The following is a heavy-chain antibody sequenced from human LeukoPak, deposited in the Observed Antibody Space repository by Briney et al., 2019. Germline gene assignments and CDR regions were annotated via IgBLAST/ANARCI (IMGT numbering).Heavy chain of an antibody. CDR2: INHSGST. CDR1: GGSFSGYY. Sequence: PSETLSLTCAVYGGSFSGYYWSWIRQPPGKGLEWIGEINHSGSTNYNPSLKSRVTISVDTSKNQFSLKLSSVIAADTAVYYCARGDRVYYDSSGYYPDAFDIWGQGTMVTVSS. D-gene: IGHD3-22*01. CDR3: ARGDRVYYDSSGYYPDAFDI. V-gene: IGHV4-34*01. J-gene: IGHJ3*02.